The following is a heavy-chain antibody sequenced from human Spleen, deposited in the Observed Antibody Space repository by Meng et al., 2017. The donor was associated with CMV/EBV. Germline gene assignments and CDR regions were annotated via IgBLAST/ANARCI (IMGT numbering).Heavy chain of an antibody. V-gene: IGHV3-30*04. J-gene: IGHJ4*02. CDR2: ISFDGSNK. Sequence: GESLKISCAASGFTFRNYAMHWVLQAPGKGLEWVAVISFDGSNKYFADSVKGRFTISRDNSKNTVHLQMYSLRPEDTAVYYCTRGDIVATGPLDYWGQGTLVTVSS. D-gene: IGHD5-12*01. CDR3: TRGDIVATGPLDY. CDR1: GFTFRNYA.